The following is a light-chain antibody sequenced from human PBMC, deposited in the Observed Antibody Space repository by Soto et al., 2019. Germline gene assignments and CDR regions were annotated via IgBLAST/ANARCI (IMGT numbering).Light chain of an antibody. CDR2: GGC. CDR3: QHFGGTTFT. J-gene: IGKJ5*01. CDR1: QSVGSSY. Sequence: IVLTQYPGTLSLSTGEGATLSCRASQSVGSSYIAWYQQRPGHTRSLPTYGGCTRATGIPDRFSGSGSGTHFNLNISRLEPEDFAVYYCQHFGGTTFTFGQGTRLEIK. V-gene: IGKV3-20*01.